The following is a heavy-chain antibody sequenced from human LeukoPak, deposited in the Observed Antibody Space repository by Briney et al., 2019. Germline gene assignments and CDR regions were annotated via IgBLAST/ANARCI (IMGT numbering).Heavy chain of an antibody. D-gene: IGHD5-18*01. CDR3: ARGRIQLWTRFDY. CDR2: IYYSGST. J-gene: IGHJ4*02. Sequence: SETLSLTCTVSGGSISSSSYYWGWIRQPPGKGLEWTGSIYYSGSTYYNPSLKSRVTISVDTSKNQFSLKLSSVTAADTAVYYCARGRIQLWTRFDYWGQGTLVTVSS. V-gene: IGHV4-39*01. CDR1: GGSISSSSYY.